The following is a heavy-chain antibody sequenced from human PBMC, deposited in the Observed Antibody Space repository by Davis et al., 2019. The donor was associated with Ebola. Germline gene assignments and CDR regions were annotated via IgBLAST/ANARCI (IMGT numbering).Heavy chain of an antibody. D-gene: IGHD2-21*01. CDR2: IGGSGDTA. V-gene: IGHV3-23*01. Sequence: GGSLRLPCVSSGFRFRTYVMGWVRQAPGKGLEWVSRIGGSGDTADYVDSVRGRFTISRDNSKNTLYLQMIILRAEDTATYYCARVILWWDDDGGGPTTCYFDFWGQGALVTVSS. J-gene: IGHJ4*02. CDR1: GFRFRTYV. CDR3: ARVILWWDDDGGGPTTCYFDF.